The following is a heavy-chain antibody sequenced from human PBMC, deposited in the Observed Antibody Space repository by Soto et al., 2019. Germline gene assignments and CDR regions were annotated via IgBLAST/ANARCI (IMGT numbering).Heavy chain of an antibody. V-gene: IGHV4-30-2*01. CDR1: GGSISSGGYS. Sequence: SETLSLTCAVSGGSISSGGYSWSWIRQPPGKGLEWIGYIYHSGSTYYNPSLKSRVTISVDRSKNQFSLKLSSVTAADTAVYYRAREVSSSSYYYFDYWGQGTLVTVSS. CDR3: AREVSSSSYYYFDY. CDR2: IYHSGST. D-gene: IGHD6-6*01. J-gene: IGHJ4*02.